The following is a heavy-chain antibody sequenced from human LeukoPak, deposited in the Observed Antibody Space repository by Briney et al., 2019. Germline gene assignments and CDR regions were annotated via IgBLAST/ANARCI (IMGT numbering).Heavy chain of an antibody. CDR1: GYSISSGYY. CDR3: ARASDYGDYEGGNYFDY. D-gene: IGHD4-17*01. V-gene: IGHV4-38-2*02. Sequence: SETLSLTCTVSGYSISSGYYWGWIRQPPRKGLEWIGSIYHSGSTYYNPSLKSRVTISVDTSKNQFSLKLSSVTAADTAVYYCARASDYGDYEGGNYFDYWGQGTLVTVPS. CDR2: IYHSGST. J-gene: IGHJ4*02.